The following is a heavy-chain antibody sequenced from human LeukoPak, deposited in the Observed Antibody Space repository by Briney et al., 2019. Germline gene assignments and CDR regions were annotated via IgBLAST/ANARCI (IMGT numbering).Heavy chain of an antibody. V-gene: IGHV4-34*01. J-gene: IGHJ4*02. CDR1: GGSFRGYY. D-gene: IGHD3-3*01. Sequence: PSETLSLTCAVYGGSFRGYYWSWIRQPPGKGLEWLGEINHSGSTNYNPSLKSRVAISVDTSKNQFSLNLSSVTAADTAVYYCARGPFPGSRVEYYFDYWGQGTLVTVSS. CDR2: INHSGST. CDR3: ARGPFPGSRVEYYFDY.